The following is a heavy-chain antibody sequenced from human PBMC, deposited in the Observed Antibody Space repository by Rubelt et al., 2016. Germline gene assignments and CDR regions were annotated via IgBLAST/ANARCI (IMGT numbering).Heavy chain of an antibody. J-gene: IGHJ4*02. D-gene: IGHD3-10*01. V-gene: IGHV3-21*01. CDR3: ARETGSHFGSSTAVDS. CDR1: GFTFSYYS. CDR2: ISSSSSNI. Sequence: EVQLVESGGCLVKPGGSLRLSCAASGFTFSYYSMNWVRQAPGTGLEWVSFISSSSSNIYYADSMKGRFTISRDKAKNSVYLQMNSLRAEDTAGYHCARETGSHFGSSTAVDSWGQGTLVTVSS.